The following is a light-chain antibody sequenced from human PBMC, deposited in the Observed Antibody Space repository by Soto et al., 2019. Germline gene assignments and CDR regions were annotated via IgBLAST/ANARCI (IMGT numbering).Light chain of an antibody. CDR3: QQYGASPIT. J-gene: IGKJ3*01. Sequence: ETVLTQSPGTLSLSPGEGATLSCRASQTVAFNYLAWYQQKPGQPPRLLIEGASNRAAGVPDSFSGSGSGTDFTLTISRLEAEDSAMYYCQQYGASPITCGPGTRVDIQ. V-gene: IGKV3-20*01. CDR1: QTVAFNY. CDR2: GAS.